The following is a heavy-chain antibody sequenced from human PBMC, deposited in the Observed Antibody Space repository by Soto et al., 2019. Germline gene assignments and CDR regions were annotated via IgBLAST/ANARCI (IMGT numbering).Heavy chain of an antibody. D-gene: IGHD2-15*01. V-gene: IGHV1-8*01. CDR2: MNPNSGNT. Sequence: ASVKVSCKASGYTFTSYDINWVRQATGQGLEWMGWMNPNSGNTGYAQKFQGRVTMTRNTSISTAYMELSSLRSEDTAVYYCARVYCSVGSCYSESDYWGQGTLVTVSS. CDR1: GYTFTSYD. J-gene: IGHJ4*02. CDR3: ARVYCSVGSCYSESDY.